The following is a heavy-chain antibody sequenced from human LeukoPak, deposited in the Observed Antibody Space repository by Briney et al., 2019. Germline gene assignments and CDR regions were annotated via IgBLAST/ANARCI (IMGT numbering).Heavy chain of an antibody. CDR1: GGSISSYY. V-gene: IGHV4-34*01. CDR3: ARNRKGYYYGSGSYYNYNWFDP. J-gene: IGHJ5*02. D-gene: IGHD3-10*01. CDR2: INHSGST. Sequence: PSETLSLTCTVSGGSISSYYWSWIRQPPGKGLEWIGEINHSGSTNYNPSLKSRVTISVDTSKNQFSLKLSSVTAADTAVYYCARNRKGYYYGSGSYYNYNWFDPWGQGTLVTVSS.